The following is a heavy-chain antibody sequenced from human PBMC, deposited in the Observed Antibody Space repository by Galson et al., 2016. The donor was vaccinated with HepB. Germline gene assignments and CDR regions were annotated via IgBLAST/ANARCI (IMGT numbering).Heavy chain of an antibody. CDR2: INPSGGST. J-gene: IGHJ4*02. CDR3: ARVGFYGDREY. Sequence: SVKVSCKASGYPVTSYFMHWVRQAPRQGPEWMGVINPSGGSTTYAQKFQGRVTMTSDTSTNTVYMDLRSLRSEDTAVYYCARVGFYGDREYWGQGTLVTVS. CDR1: GYPVTSYF. V-gene: IGHV1-46*01. D-gene: IGHD4-17*01.